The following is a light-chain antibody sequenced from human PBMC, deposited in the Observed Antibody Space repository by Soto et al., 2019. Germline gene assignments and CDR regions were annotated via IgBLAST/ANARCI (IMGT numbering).Light chain of an antibody. CDR1: SSDVGGYNY. J-gene: IGLJ1*01. V-gene: IGLV2-14*01. CDR3: SSYTSSSTLV. CDR2: EVS. Sequence: QSALTQPASVSGSPGQSITISCTGTSSDVGGYNYVSWYQQHPGKAPKLMIYEVSKRPSGVSNRFSGSKSGNTASLTISGLQAEDEAAYYCSSYTSSSTLVFGTGTKVTVL.